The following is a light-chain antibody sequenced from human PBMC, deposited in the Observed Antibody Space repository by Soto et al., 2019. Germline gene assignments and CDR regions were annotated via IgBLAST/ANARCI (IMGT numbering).Light chain of an antibody. V-gene: IGLV3-9*01. Sequence: SYELTQPLSVSVALGQTARITCGGNNIGSKHVHWYQQKPGQAPVVVIYRDSNRPSGIPERFSGSNSGNTATLTISRAQAGDEADYYCQVWDSSTVVFGGGTKLTVL. CDR2: RDS. J-gene: IGLJ2*01. CDR1: NIGSKH. CDR3: QVWDSSTVV.